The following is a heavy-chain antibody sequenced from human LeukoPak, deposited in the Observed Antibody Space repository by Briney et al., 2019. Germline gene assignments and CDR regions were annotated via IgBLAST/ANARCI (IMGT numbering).Heavy chain of an antibody. CDR2: ISSNGGST. CDR1: GFTFSSYG. V-gene: IGHV3-64*01. CDR3: ASLDV. Sequence: GGSLRLSCAASGFTFSSYGMHWVRQAPGKGLEYVSAISSNGGSTYYANSVKGRFTISRDNSKNTLYLQMGSLRAEDMAVYYCASLDVWGQGTTVTVSS. J-gene: IGHJ6*02.